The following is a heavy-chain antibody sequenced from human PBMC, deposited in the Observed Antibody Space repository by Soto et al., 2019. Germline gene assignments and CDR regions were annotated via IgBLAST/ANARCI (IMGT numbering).Heavy chain of an antibody. CDR2: IYPGDSDT. J-gene: IGHJ4*02. V-gene: IGHV5-51*01. D-gene: IGHD6-19*01. CDR1: GYNYNKYW. Sequence: GESLKISCNASGYNYNKYWIGWVRQMPGKGLEWMGAIYPGDSDTRYSPSFQGQVIISADKSITTAYLQWSSLKASDTATYFCARKINGWYRTADYWGQGTLVTVSS. CDR3: ARKINGWYRTADY.